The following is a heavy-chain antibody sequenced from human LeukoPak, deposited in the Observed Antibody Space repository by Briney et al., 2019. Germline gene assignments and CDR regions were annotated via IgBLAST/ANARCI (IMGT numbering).Heavy chain of an antibody. CDR2: INHSGST. CDR1: GGPFSGYY. Sequence: PSETLSLTCAVYGGPFSGYYWSWIRQPPGKGLEWIGEINHSGSTNYNPSLKSRVTISVDTSKNQFSLKLSSVTAADTAVYYCARGGYYDILTGTFYYFDYWGQGTLVTVSS. CDR3: ARGGYYDILTGTFYYFDY. V-gene: IGHV4-34*01. J-gene: IGHJ4*02. D-gene: IGHD3-9*01.